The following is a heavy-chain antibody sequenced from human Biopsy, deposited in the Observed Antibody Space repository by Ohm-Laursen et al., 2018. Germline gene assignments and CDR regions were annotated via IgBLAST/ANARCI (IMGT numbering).Heavy chain of an antibody. D-gene: IGHD3-22*01. CDR2: IYSSGRT. Sequence: SETLSLTCSVSGGSLNNHYWSWIRQSPGKGLEWLAYIYSSGRTNYNPSLKSRIIVSVDTSKNQLSLKVTSVTATDTATYYCARHDRSGYWGLDYWGQGALVTVSA. CDR1: GGSLNNHY. CDR3: ARHDRSGYWGLDY. V-gene: IGHV4-4*08. J-gene: IGHJ4*02.